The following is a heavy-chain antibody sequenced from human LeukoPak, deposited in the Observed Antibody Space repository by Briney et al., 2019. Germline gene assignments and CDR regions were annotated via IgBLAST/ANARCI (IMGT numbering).Heavy chain of an antibody. V-gene: IGHV1-2*06. CDR2: TNPNRGGT. Sequence: AAVKVSCKASGYTFTGYYTHCVRQAPGQGVGWMGRTNPNRGGTNYAQKCHGRDTITRDTSIRTAHMELSRLRSDDTAVYYCARDGPGSSSSDYYYYRDVWGKGTTVTVSS. CDR1: GYTFTGYY. CDR3: ARDGPGSSSSDYYYYRDV. J-gene: IGHJ6*03. D-gene: IGHD6-6*01.